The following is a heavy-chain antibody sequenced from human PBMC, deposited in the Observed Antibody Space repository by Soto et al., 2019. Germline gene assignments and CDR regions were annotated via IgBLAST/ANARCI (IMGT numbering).Heavy chain of an antibody. V-gene: IGHV3-23*01. Sequence: WGWLRFSCATSGLSFSLYALSWVRPARGKGLDPVPRIRLTGGSRYYADSVKGRFTIARDNSKGILYLQMKSLRADDTAVYYCAKDTYPVVVVQAANGMDLWGQGTMVTVSS. D-gene: IGHD2-2*01. CDR1: GLSFSLYA. CDR2: IRLTGGSR. J-gene: IGHJ6*01. CDR3: AKDTYPVVVVQAANGMDL.